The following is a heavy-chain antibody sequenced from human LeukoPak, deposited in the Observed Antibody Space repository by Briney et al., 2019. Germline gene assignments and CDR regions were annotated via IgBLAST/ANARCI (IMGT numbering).Heavy chain of an antibody. Sequence: KPSETLSLTCTDSGASVSSSGYYWTWFRRPPGKGLEWIGYIYHSGSTNYNPSLKSRVTISVDTSKNQFSLKLTSMTAADTAVYYCGRDTIAATGTSVFLDYWGQGTLVTVSS. CDR3: GRDTIAATGTSVFLDY. CDR1: GASVSSSGYY. V-gene: IGHV4-61*08. CDR2: IYHSGST. D-gene: IGHD6-13*01. J-gene: IGHJ4*02.